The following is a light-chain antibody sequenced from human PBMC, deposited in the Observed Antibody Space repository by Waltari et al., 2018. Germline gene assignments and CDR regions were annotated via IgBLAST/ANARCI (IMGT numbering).Light chain of an antibody. CDR1: QSITDW. Sequence: DIRMTQSPSTLSASVGDRVTITCRATQSITDWLAWYQHKPGKAPQLLIHKASTLVSGGPSRFSGSGSGTEFTLTISSLQPADFATYYCQQYSDYSPETFGHGTKVEIK. CDR3: QQYSDYSPET. J-gene: IGKJ1*01. V-gene: IGKV1-5*03. CDR2: KAS.